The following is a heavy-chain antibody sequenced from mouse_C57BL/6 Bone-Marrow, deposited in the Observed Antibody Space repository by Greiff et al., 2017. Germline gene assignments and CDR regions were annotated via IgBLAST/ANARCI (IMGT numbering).Heavy chain of an antibody. V-gene: IGHV14-4*01. J-gene: IGHJ2*01. D-gene: IGHD2-4*01. CDR2: IDPENGDT. CDR3: TICDDYVYFDY. CDR1: GFNIKDDY. Sequence: EVKLVESGAELVRPGASVKLSCTASGFNIKDDYMHWVKQRPEQGLEWIGWIDPENGDTEYASKFQGKATITADTSSNTAYLQLSSLTSEDTAVYYCTICDDYVYFDYWGQGTTLTVSS.